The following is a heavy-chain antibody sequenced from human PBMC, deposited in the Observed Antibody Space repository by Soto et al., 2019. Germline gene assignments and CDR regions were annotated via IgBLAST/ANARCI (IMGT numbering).Heavy chain of an antibody. Sequence: QVQLVQSGAEVKKPGSSVKVSCKASGGTFSSYAISWVRQAPGQGLEWMGGIIPILGTANYAQKFQGRVTITADEATSTAYMELSSLRAEDTAVYYCASNYIVVVPAAISSYYGMDVWGQGTTVTVSS. CDR3: ASNYIVVVPAAISSYYGMDV. J-gene: IGHJ6*02. V-gene: IGHV1-69*01. CDR2: IIPILGTA. D-gene: IGHD2-2*01. CDR1: GGTFSSYA.